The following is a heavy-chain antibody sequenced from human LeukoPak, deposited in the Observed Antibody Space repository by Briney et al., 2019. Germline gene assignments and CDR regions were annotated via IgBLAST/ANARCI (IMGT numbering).Heavy chain of an antibody. CDR3: AKDSTPDSGYDLIDY. CDR2: ISYDVTNK. CDR1: GFTFSSYA. V-gene: IGHV3-30-3*01. J-gene: IGHJ4*02. Sequence: GGSLRLSCAASGFTFSSYAMHWVRQAPGKGLEWVAFISYDVTNKDYADSVKGRFTISRDNSKNTLYLQMNSLRAEDTAVYYCAKDSTPDSGYDLIDYWGQGTLVTVSS. D-gene: IGHD5-12*01.